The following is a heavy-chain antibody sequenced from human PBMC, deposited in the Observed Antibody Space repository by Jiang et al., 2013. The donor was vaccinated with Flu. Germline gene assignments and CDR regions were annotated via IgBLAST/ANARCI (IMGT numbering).Heavy chain of an antibody. CDR1: GYTFTSYA. CDR3: ARDLEDTMVQGSIPYFDY. V-gene: IGHV7-4-1*02. Sequence: QSGSELKKPGASVKVSCKASGYTFTSYAMNWVRQAPGQGLEWMGWINTNTGNPTYAQGFTGRFVFSLDTSVSTAYLQISSLKAEDTAVYYXARDLEDTMVQGSIPYFDYWGQGTLVTVSS. D-gene: IGHD3-10*01. J-gene: IGHJ4*02. CDR2: INTNTGNP.